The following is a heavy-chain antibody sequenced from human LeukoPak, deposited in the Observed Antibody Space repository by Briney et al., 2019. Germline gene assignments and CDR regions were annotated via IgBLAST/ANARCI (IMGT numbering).Heavy chain of an antibody. D-gene: IGHD3-22*01. CDR1: GLTVSSNY. CDR2: ISYDGSNK. V-gene: IGHV3-30*18. Sequence: LTGGSLRLSCTASGLTVSSNYLTWVRQAPGKGLEWVAVISYDGSNKNYADSVKGRFTISRDNSKNTLYLQMNSLRAEDTAVYYCAKGNYYDSSGRFHYWGQGTLVTVSS. CDR3: AKGNYYDSSGRFHY. J-gene: IGHJ4*02.